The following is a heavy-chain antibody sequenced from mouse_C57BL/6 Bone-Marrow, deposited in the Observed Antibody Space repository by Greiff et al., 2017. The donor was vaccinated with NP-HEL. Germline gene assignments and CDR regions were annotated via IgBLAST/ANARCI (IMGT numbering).Heavy chain of an antibody. V-gene: IGHV1-54*01. D-gene: IGHD2-4*01. CDR1: GYAFTNYL. Sequence: QVQLQQSGAELVRPGTSVKVSCKASGYAFTNYLIEWVKQRPGQGLEWIGVINPGSGGTNNTEKFKGKGTLTADKSSSTAYMQLSSLTSEDSAVYFCAREGYDYDPDFDYWGQGTTLTVSS. J-gene: IGHJ2*01. CDR2: INPGSGGT. CDR3: AREGYDYDPDFDY.